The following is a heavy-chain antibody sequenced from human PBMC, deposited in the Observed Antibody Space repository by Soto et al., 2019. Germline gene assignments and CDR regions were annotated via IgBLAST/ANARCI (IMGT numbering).Heavy chain of an antibody. J-gene: IGHJ4*02. D-gene: IGHD4-17*01. CDR3: ARVVNDYDPYYFDY. CDR1: GGTFSSYT. V-gene: IGHV1-69*02. CDR2: IIPILGIA. Sequence: QVQLVQSGAEVKKPGSSVKVSCKASGGTFSSYTISWVRQAPGQGLEWMGRIIPILGIANYAQKFQGRVTITADKSTSTAYMELSSLRSEDTAVYYWARVVNDYDPYYFDYWGQGTLVTVSS.